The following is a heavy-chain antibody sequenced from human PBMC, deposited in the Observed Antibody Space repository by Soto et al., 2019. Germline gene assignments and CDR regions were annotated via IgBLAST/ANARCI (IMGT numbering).Heavy chain of an antibody. V-gene: IGHV4-34*01. D-gene: IGHD2-8*02. CDR2: INHSGST. CDR1: GGSFSGYY. CDR3: ARDKITGLFDY. Sequence: QVQLQQWGAGLLKPSETLSLTCAVYGGSFSGYYWTWIRQPPGTGLEWIGEINHSGSTNYNPSLKSRVTRTVDVSKNQFPLKLASVTAADSAVYYCARDKITGLFDYWGQGTLVTASS. J-gene: IGHJ4*02.